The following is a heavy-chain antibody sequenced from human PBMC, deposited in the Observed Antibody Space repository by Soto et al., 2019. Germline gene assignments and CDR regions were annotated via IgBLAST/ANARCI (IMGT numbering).Heavy chain of an antibody. V-gene: IGHV4-59*08. Sequence: SVTCTVSDDSISTDYWSWIRQSPGKGLEWIGFIYYGGSTNYNPSLKSRVTISVDTPKNQFSLKLSSVTAADTAVYYCAKNWNWGSLVHWGQGTLVTVSS. J-gene: IGHJ4*02. CDR3: AKNWNWGSLVH. D-gene: IGHD7-27*01. CDR2: IYYGGST. CDR1: DDSISTDY.